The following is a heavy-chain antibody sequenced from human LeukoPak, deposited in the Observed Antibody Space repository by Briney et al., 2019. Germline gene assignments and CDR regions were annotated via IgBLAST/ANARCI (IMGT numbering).Heavy chain of an antibody. CDR3: AIDYSSPYYDYVWGSYRYTSYPTFDI. J-gene: IGHJ3*02. CDR1: GFTFSSYA. CDR2: ISGSGGST. Sequence: PGGSLRLSCAASGFTFSSYAMSWVRQAPGKGLEWVSSISGSGGSTYYADSVKGRFTISRDNSKNTLYLQMNSLRAEDTAVYYCAIDYSSPYYDYVWGSYRYTSYPTFDIWGQGTMVTVSS. D-gene: IGHD3-16*02. V-gene: IGHV3-23*01.